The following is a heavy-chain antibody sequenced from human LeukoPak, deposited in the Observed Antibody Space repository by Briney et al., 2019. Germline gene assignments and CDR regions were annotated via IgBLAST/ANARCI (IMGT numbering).Heavy chain of an antibody. Sequence: ASVKVSCKASGYTFTGFSIHWVRQAPGQGLEWMGWINPNTGGTNYAQMFQGRVTMTRDTSITTAYMEMSRLRSDDTALYYCARSPHILTGENFDYWGQGTLVTVSS. J-gene: IGHJ4*02. CDR1: GYTFTGFS. CDR2: INPNTGGT. CDR3: ARSPHILTGENFDY. D-gene: IGHD3-9*01. V-gene: IGHV1-2*02.